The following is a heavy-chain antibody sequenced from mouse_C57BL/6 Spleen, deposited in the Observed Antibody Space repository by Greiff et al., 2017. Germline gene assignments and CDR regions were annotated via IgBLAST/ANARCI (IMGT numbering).Heavy chain of an antibody. D-gene: IGHD2-4*01. J-gene: IGHJ2*01. CDR1: GYSFTGYY. CDR2: INPSTGGT. V-gene: IGHV1-42*01. Sequence: EVKVVESGPELVKPGASVKISCKASGYSFTGYYMNWVKQSPEKSLEWIGEINPSTGGTTYNQKFKAKATLTVDKSSSTAYMQLKSLTSEDSAVYYCARGRGDYDVSDYWRQGTTLTVSS. CDR3: ARGRGDYDVSDY.